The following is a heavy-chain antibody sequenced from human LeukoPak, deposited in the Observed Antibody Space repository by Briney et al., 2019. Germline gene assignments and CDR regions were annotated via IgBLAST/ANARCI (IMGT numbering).Heavy chain of an antibody. J-gene: IGHJ4*02. Sequence: GGSLRLSCAGSGFTFSNYAMNWVRQAPGKGLEWVANLNQDGSEKYYVDSVKGRFTISRDNAKNSLYLQMNSLRTEDTAVYYCARAMTTADAHWGQGTLVTVSS. D-gene: IGHD2-2*01. CDR3: ARAMTTADAH. V-gene: IGHV3-7*01. CDR1: GFTFSNYA. CDR2: LNQDGSEK.